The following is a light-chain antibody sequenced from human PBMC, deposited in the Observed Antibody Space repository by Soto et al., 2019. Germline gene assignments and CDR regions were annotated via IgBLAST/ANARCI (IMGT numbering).Light chain of an antibody. CDR1: QSLSRSY. CDR3: QQCGSAPFT. CDR2: GTS. V-gene: IGKV3-20*01. J-gene: IGKJ4*01. Sequence: EVVLTQSPVALSVSPGERTTLSCRASQSLSRSYMAWYQQRPGQAPRLLIYGTSNRATGIPNRFSGSGSGTDLTLTITRLEPEDVAVYYCQQCGSAPFTFGGGTKVEI.